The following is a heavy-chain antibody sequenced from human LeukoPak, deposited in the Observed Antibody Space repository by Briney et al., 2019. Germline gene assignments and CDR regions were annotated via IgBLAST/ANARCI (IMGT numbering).Heavy chain of an antibody. Sequence: GGSLRLSCAASGFTFSSYAMHWVRQAPGKGLEWVAVISYDGSNKYYADSVKGRFTISRDNSKNPLYLQLNSRRPEDTAVYYCAREPVVPAANYYYYYGMDVWGQGTTVAVSS. D-gene: IGHD2-2*01. J-gene: IGHJ6*02. CDR1: GFTFSSYA. CDR2: ISYDGSNK. CDR3: AREPVVPAANYYYYYGMDV. V-gene: IGHV3-30-3*01.